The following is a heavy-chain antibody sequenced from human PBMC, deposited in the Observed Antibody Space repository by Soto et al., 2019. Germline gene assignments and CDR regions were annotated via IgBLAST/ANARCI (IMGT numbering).Heavy chain of an antibody. V-gene: IGHV1-8*01. CDR2: MQPSTGRT. CDR3: ARGVSAGVEY. D-gene: IGHD1-26*01. J-gene: IGHJ4*02. CDR1: GYSFTSLD. Sequence: QVQLVQSGAEVREPGASVKVSCKASGYSFTSLDINWVRQTAGQGLEWMGWMQPSTGRTGYAQKFQGRVTMTRDTSINKAYMELTTLTADDTAFYYCARGVSAGVEYWGQGTLVTVSS.